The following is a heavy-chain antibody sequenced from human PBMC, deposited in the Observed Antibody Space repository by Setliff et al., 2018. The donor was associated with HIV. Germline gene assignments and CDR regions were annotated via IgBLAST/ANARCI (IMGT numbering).Heavy chain of an antibody. CDR3: ARTPLAGTYEDAFDI. D-gene: IGHD6-19*01. CDR2: INSDGSST. J-gene: IGHJ3*02. CDR1: GFTFSSYW. V-gene: IGHV3-74*01. Sequence: PGGSLRLSCAASGFTFSSYWMHWVRQAPGKGLVWVSRINSDGSSTSYADSVKGRFTISRDNAKNSLYLQMNSLRAEDTAVYYCARTPLAGTYEDAFDIWGQGTMGTASS.